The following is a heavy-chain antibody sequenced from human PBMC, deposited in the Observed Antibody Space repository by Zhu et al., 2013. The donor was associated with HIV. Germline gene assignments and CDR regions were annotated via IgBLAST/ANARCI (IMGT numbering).Heavy chain of an antibody. Sequence: QVQLVQSGAEVKKPGSSVKVSCKASGGTFSNYGINWVRQAPGQGLEWMGGIIPIFDTANYAQKFQGRVTITADESTSTAYMELSSLTREDAAVYYCARATLEINNYDTRGYRGGXWFHPVGPGNSWSPSPQ. V-gene: IGHV1-69*01. D-gene: IGHD3-22*01. CDR2: IIPIFDTA. CDR1: GGTFSNYG. CDR3: ARATLEINNYDTRGYRGGXWFHP. J-gene: IGHJ5*02.